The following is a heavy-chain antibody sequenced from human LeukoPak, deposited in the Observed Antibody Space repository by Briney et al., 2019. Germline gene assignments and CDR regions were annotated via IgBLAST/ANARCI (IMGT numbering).Heavy chain of an antibody. Sequence: SETLSLTCTVSGGSISSGGYYWSWIRQPPGKGLEWTGYIYHSGSTYYNPSLKSRVTISIDTSKNQFSLKLNSVTAADTAVYYCARGTGARSSGFDPWGQGTLVTVSS. CDR3: ARGTGARSSGFDP. D-gene: IGHD7-27*01. V-gene: IGHV4-30-2*02. CDR1: GGSISSGGYY. J-gene: IGHJ5*02. CDR2: IYHSGST.